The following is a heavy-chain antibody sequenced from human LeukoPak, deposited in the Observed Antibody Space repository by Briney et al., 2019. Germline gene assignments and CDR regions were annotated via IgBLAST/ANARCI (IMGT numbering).Heavy chain of an antibody. CDR1: GYTFTSYD. CDR3: AREGYSGSYFTRAFDI. CDR2: IIPIFGTA. V-gene: IGHV1-69*06. D-gene: IGHD1-26*01. Sequence: SVKVSCKASGYTFTSYDISWVRQAPGQGLEWMGGIIPIFGTANYAQKFQGRVTITADKSTSTAYMELSSLRSEDTAVYYCAREGYSGSYFTRAFDIWGQGTMVTVSS. J-gene: IGHJ3*02.